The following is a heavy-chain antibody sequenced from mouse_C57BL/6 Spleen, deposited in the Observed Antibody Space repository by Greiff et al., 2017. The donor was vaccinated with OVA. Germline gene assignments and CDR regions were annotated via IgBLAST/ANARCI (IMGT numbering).Heavy chain of an antibody. CDR3: ARHTGRGYFDY. CDR1: GFTFSDYY. D-gene: IGHD4-1*01. CDR2: ISNGGGST. Sequence: EVQGVESGGGLVQPGGSLKLSCAASGFTFSDYYMYWVRQTPEKRLEWVAYISNGGGSTYYPDTVKGRFTISRDNAKNTLYLQMSRLKSEDTAMYYCARHTGRGYFDYWGQGTTLTVSS. V-gene: IGHV5-12*01. J-gene: IGHJ2*01.